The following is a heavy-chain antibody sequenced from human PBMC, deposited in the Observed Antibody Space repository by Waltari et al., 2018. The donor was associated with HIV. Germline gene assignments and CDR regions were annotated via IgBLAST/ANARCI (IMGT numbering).Heavy chain of an antibody. CDR1: GLTFRTFR. J-gene: IGHJ2*01. V-gene: IGHV3-21*01. D-gene: IGHD5-18*01. Sequence: EVQLLESGGGLVKPGGSLGRACAASGLTFRTFRLNGVRQAPGKGLEWVSSITSCSYMFYVDSVKGRFTIFRDNTKNSLYLQMNSLRAEDTAVYYCARQGGSYGPDWYFDLWGRGTLVTVSS. CDR3: ARQGGSYGPDWYFDL. CDR2: ITSCSYM.